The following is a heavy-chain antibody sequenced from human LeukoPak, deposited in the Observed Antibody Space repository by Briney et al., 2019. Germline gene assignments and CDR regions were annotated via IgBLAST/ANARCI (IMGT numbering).Heavy chain of an antibody. J-gene: IGHJ3*02. Sequence: PGGSLRLSCAASGFTFRNYVIHWVRQAPGKGLEWVAVTSSDLNVKLYADSVKGRFTISRDNAKNSLYPQMNSLRAEDTAVYYCARLYQLPGGAFDIWGQGTMVTVSS. CDR3: ARLYQLPGGAFDI. V-gene: IGHV3-30-3*01. D-gene: IGHD2-2*01. CDR2: TSSDLNVK. CDR1: GFTFRNYV.